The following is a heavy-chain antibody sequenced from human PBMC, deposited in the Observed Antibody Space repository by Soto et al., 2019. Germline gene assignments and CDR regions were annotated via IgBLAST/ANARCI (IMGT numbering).Heavy chain of an antibody. CDR3: ARDRRTGGSSYYYYGMDV. CDR1: GGSFGAYY. V-gene: IGHV4-34*01. Sequence: SETLSLTCAAYGGSFGAYYWTWIRQPPGKGLEWIGEINHSGSTNYNPSLESRVTISVDTSKNQFSLKLSSVTAADTAVYYCARDRRTGGSSYYYYGMDVWGQGTTVTVSS. CDR2: INHSGST. J-gene: IGHJ6*02. D-gene: IGHD1-26*01.